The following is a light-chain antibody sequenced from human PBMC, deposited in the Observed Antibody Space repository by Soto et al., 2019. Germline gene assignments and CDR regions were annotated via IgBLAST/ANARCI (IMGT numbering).Light chain of an antibody. CDR2: EVS. CDR3: SSYTTSNTEL. CDR1: SSDVGGYKF. J-gene: IGLJ2*01. V-gene: IGLV2-14*01. Sequence: QSALTQPASVSGSPGQSITISCTGTSSDVGGYKFVSWYQQHPGKAPKLMIYEVSNRPSGVSNRFSGSKSGNTASLTISGLQAEDEADYYCSSYTTSNTELFGGGTKLTVL.